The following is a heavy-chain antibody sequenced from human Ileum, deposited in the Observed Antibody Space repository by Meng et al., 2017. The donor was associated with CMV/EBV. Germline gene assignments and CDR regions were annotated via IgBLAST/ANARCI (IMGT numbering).Heavy chain of an antibody. CDR2: INPNTAST. D-gene: IGHD3-3*01. CDR3: ARRHDFDLYFDF. Sequence: CKASGYTFTGYFIHWVRQAAGQGLEWMRRINPNTASTNYAQKFQGRVTMTGDTSINTVYLELSRLRSDDTAVYYCARRHDFDLYFDFWGQGSLVTVSS. J-gene: IGHJ4*02. V-gene: IGHV1-2*06. CDR1: GYTFTGYF.